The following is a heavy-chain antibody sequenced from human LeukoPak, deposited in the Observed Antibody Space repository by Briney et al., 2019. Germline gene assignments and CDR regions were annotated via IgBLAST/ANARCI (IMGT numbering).Heavy chain of an antibody. J-gene: IGHJ5*02. V-gene: IGHV1-3*01. CDR2: IHAGTGNT. D-gene: IGHD1-1*01. CDR1: GYTFISYA. Sequence: ASVKVSCKASGYTFISYAIHWVRQAPGQRLEWMGWIHAGTGNTKYSQKFQGRVTITRDTSANTVYMELSRLRPEDTAAYYCARDITIGTTRFDPWGQGTLVTVSP. CDR3: ARDITIGTTRFDP.